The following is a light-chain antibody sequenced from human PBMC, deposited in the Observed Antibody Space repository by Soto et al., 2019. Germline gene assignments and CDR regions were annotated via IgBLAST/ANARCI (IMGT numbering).Light chain of an antibody. Sequence: QSALTQPASVSGSPGQSITISCTGTSSDVGAYNSVAWYQHNPGKAPKLMIYDVSNRPSGVSSRFSGSKSANTASLSISGLQADYEADYYFSSYTSSSTLVFGTGTKLTVL. CDR3: SSYTSSSTLV. CDR1: SSDVGAYNS. CDR2: DVS. J-gene: IGLJ1*01. V-gene: IGLV2-14*01.